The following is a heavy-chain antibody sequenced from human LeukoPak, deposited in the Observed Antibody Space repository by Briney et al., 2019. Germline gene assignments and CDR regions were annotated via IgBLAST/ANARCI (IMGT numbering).Heavy chain of an antibody. D-gene: IGHD3-10*01. J-gene: IGHJ4*02. CDR3: ARVAYGSGSSFVFT. CDR2: INTDGSST. V-gene: IGHV3-74*01. CDR1: GFIFSSYW. Sequence: PGGSLRLSCAASGFIFSSYWMHWVRHAPRKGLAWVSRINTDGSSTSYADSVKGRFTISRDNAKNTLYLQMNSLRAEDTAVYYCARVAYGSGSSFVFTWGQGTLVTVSS.